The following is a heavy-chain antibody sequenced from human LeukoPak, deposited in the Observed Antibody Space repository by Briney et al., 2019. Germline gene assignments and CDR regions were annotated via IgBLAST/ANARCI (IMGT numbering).Heavy chain of an antibody. CDR2: INHSGST. V-gene: IGHV4-34*01. CDR3: ARALGY. CDR1: GGSFSGYY. Sequence: SETLSLTCAVYGGSFSGYYWSWIRQPPGKGLEWIGEINHSGSTNYNPSLKSRVTISVDTSKNQFSLKLSSVTAAGTAVYYCARALGYWGRGTLVTVSS. D-gene: IGHD7-27*01. J-gene: IGHJ4*02.